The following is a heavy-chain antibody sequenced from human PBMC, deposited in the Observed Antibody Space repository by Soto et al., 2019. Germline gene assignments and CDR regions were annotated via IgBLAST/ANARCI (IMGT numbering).Heavy chain of an antibody. CDR2: IYYSGST. Sequence: PSETLSLTCTVSGGSISSGDYYWSWIRQPPGKGLEWIGYIYYSGSTYYNPSLKSRVTISVDTSKNQFSLKLSSVTAADTAVYYCASNGYDYPNWFDPWGQGTLVTVSS. CDR3: ASNGYDYPNWFDP. CDR1: GGSISSGDYY. J-gene: IGHJ5*02. D-gene: IGHD3-22*01. V-gene: IGHV4-30-4*01.